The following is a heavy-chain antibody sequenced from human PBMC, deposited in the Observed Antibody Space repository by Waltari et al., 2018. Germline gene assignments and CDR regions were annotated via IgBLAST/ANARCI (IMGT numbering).Heavy chain of an antibody. D-gene: IGHD6-13*01. CDR3: AKVGRSGSLDY. CDR1: GFTFSSYG. CDR2: IWYDGSNK. J-gene: IGHJ4*02. V-gene: IGHV3-30*18. Sequence: QVQLVESGGGVVQPGRSLRLSCAASGFTFSSYGMHWVRQAPGKGLEWVAVIWYDGSNKYYADSVKGRFTISRDNSKNTLYLQMNSLRAEDTAMYYCAKVGRSGSLDYWGQGTLVTVSS.